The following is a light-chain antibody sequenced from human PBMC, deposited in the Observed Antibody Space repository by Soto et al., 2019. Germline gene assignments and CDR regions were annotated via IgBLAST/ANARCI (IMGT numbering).Light chain of an antibody. V-gene: IGKV1-8*01. CDR2: AAS. Sequence: IQMTQSPSSLPASVGDRVSISFQASQNINNYLNWYQQKPGKAPKLLIYAASTLQSGAPSRFSGSGSGTDFTLTISCLQSEDFATYYCQQYYSYPITFGQGTRLEIK. CDR3: QQYYSYPIT. J-gene: IGKJ5*01. CDR1: QNINNY.